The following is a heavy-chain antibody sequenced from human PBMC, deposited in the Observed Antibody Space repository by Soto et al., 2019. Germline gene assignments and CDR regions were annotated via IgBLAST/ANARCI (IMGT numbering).Heavy chain of an antibody. V-gene: IGHV4-34*01. CDR2: INHSGST. J-gene: IGHJ6*02. CDR1: GGSFSGYY. CDR3: ARRYSYGYSYYYYGMDV. Sequence: SETLSLTCAVYGGSFSGYYWSWIRQPPGKGLEWIGEINHSGSTNYNPSLKSRVTISVDTSKNQFSLKLSSVTAADTAVYYCARRYSYGYSYYYYGMDVWGQGTTVTVSS. D-gene: IGHD5-18*01.